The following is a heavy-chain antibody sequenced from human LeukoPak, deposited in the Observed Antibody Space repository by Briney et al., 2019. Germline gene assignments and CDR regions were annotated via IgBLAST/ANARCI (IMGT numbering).Heavy chain of an antibody. V-gene: IGHV4-39*07. CDR3: ARDLGGRLSD. D-gene: IGHD2-15*01. CDR1: NDSISSRSYY. J-gene: IGHJ4*02. CDR2: LYYSGNT. Sequence: SETLSLTCTVSNDSISSRSYYWGWIRQPPGKGLEWIGTLYYSGNTNYNPSLKSRVTISVDTSKNQFSLKLSSVTAADTAVYYCARDLGGRLSDWGQGTLVTVSS.